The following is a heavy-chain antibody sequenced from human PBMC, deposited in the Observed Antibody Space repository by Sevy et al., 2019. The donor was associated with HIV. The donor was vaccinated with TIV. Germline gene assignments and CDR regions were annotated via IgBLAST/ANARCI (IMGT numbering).Heavy chain of an antibody. CDR3: VREGAPYRNIRYCSGNNCFYNWFDP. V-gene: IGHV3-30-3*01. D-gene: IGHD2-15*01. Sequence: GGSLRRSCAASGFTFNDYALHWVRQAPGKGLEWVAIISSDGDNTYYADTVKGRFTISRDNSKNTVYLQMNRLRAEDTAFYYCVREGAPYRNIRYCSGNNCFYNWFDPWGQGTLVTVSS. J-gene: IGHJ5*02. CDR1: GFTFNDYA. CDR2: ISSDGDNT.